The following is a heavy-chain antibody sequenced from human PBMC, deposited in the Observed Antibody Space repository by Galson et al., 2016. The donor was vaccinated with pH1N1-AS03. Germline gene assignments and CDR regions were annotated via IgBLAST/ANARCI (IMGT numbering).Heavy chain of an antibody. CDR1: GFSISSGYY. V-gene: IGHV4-38-2*01. J-gene: IGHJ2*01. CDR2: MYHSGTT. CDR3: AKSLYLSGSFHSYFDL. D-gene: IGHD3-10*01. Sequence: LSLTCDVSGFSISSGYYWGWIRRPPGKGLEWIGSMYHSGTTFHNPSLKSRVTMSVDTSKNQFSLKLTSVTAADTAVYYCAKSLYLSGSFHSYFDLWGRGTLVIVSS.